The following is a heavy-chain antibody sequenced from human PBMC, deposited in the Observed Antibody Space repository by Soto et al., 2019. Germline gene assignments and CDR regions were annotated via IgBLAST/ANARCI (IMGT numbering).Heavy chain of an antibody. CDR1: CGSINSPY. CDR3: ARVSDRSGWGIAMGA. V-gene: IGHV4-59*11. Sequence: SETLSLTRSVSCGSINSPYWTWIRQPPGDGQDCIGYIYYSVSTSXXPSLKIRXXISLDTSNNHXSLNLXCVAAAYTGTXYCARVSDRSGWGIAMGAWGQGTTVTVX. J-gene: IGHJ6*02. D-gene: IGHD6-19*01. CDR2: IYYSVST.